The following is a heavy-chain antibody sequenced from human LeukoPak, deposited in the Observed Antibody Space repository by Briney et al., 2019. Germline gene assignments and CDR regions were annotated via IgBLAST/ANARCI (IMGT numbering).Heavy chain of an antibody. CDR2: INARGDT. D-gene: IGHD2-2*01. Sequence: KTSETLSLTCAVYGGSFSGYYWNWIRQPPGKGLEWIGEINARGDTNFNPSLKSRVTISVDTSKNQFSLRLTSMIAADTAVYYCARGQVPAARGYNWFDPWGQGTLVTVSS. J-gene: IGHJ5*02. CDR1: GGSFSGYY. V-gene: IGHV4-34*01. CDR3: ARGQVPAARGYNWFDP.